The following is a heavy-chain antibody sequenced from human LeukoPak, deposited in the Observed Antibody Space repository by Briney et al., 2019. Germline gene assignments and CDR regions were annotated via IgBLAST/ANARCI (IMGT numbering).Heavy chain of an antibody. CDR1: GFTFSNYG. CDR2: ISYDGSNK. CDR3: ARTDYLDY. Sequence: PGRSLRLSCAASGFTFSNYGMHWVRQAPGKGLEWVAVISYDGSNKDYEDSVKGRFTISRDDAKNMMFLQMNSLRAEDTGVYYCARTDYLDYWGQGTLVTVSS. J-gene: IGHJ4*02. V-gene: IGHV3-30*03.